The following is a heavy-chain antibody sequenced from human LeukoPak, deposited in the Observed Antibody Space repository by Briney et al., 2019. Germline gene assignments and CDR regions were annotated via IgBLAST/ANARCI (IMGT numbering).Heavy chain of an antibody. J-gene: IGHJ4*02. CDR3: ARGRLARSPYFDY. Sequence: SETLSLTRTVSAGSISSNSYYWTWIRQPPGKGLEWIGYIYYSGSTDYNPSLTSRVTISVDTSKNQFSLRLSSVTAADTAVYYCARGRLARSPYFDYWGQGTLVTVSS. CDR2: IYYSGST. V-gene: IGHV4-61*01. D-gene: IGHD6-19*01. CDR1: AGSISSNSYY.